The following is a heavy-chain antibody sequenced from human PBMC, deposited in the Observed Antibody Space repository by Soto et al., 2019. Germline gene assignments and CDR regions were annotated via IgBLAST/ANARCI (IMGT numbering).Heavy chain of an antibody. J-gene: IGHJ4*02. CDR1: GGSIRNGDYY. D-gene: IGHD1-26*01. V-gene: IGHV4-30-4*01. CDR3: VTVNLVGAAHYFDY. Sequence: PSETLSLTCTVSGGSIRNGDYYWGWIRQPPGKGLEWIGYVYYSGTTYSHPSLNSRVSISVDTSENQFSLRLTSVTAADTAVYYCVTVNLVGAAHYFDYWGPGTLVTVSS. CDR2: VYYSGTT.